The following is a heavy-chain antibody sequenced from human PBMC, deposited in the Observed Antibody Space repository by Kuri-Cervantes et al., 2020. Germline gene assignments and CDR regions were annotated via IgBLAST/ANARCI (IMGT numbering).Heavy chain of an antibody. Sequence: ASVKVSCKASEYTFTNYDIHWVRQATGQGLEWMGWMNPKNGNTGYAQKFQGRVIMTGNTSIRTAYMDLSSLRSEDTAVYYCVKSGRAEAGGGNYFYYGMDVWGQGTTVTVSS. CDR3: VKSGRAEAGGGNYFYYGMDV. V-gene: IGHV1-8*01. D-gene: IGHD6-19*01. CDR2: MNPKNGNT. J-gene: IGHJ6*02. CDR1: EYTFTNYD.